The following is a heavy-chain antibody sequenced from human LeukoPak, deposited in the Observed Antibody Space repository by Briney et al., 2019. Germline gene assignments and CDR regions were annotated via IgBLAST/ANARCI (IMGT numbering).Heavy chain of an antibody. CDR1: GFTFSSYW. Sequence: PGGSLRLSCAASGFTFSSYWMHWVRQAPGKGLVWVSRINSDGTTTYADSVKGRFTISRDNAKNTLYLQMNRLRAEDTALYYCASAYYYRLPHWGQGTLVTVSS. CDR3: ASAYYYRLPH. CDR2: INSDGTT. V-gene: IGHV3-74*01. D-gene: IGHD3-10*01. J-gene: IGHJ4*02.